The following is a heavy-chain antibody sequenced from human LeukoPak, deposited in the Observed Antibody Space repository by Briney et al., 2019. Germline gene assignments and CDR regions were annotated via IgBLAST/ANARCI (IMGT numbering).Heavy chain of an antibody. CDR1: GGSIKNYY. CDR3: ARDFFGDFDH. J-gene: IGHJ4*02. D-gene: IGHD3-10*01. CDR2: IQYGGRT. Sequence: SETLSLTCTVSGGSIKNYYWSWIRQPPGKGLEWIGYIQYGGRTYYSPSLKSRVTISMDLSKIQFSLKMSSVTAADTAVYYCARDFFGDFDHWGQGILVTVSS. V-gene: IGHV4-59*01.